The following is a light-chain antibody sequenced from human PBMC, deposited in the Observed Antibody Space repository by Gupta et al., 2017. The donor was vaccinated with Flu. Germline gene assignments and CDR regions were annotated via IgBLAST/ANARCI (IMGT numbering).Light chain of an antibody. CDR1: QTVNDNY. CDR2: GAS. Sequence: LLTQSPGTLSLSPGDRVTLSCRARQTVNDNYLAWYQQKPGQAPRLLILGASNRATGIPDRFRGSGSGTDFSLNINRLEPEDFAVYYCQQYGNTPRTFGQGT. J-gene: IGKJ1*01. V-gene: IGKV3-20*01. CDR3: QQYGNTPRT.